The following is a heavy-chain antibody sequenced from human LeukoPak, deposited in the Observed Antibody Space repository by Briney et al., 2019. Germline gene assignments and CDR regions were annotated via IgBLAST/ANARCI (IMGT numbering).Heavy chain of an antibody. V-gene: IGHV3-11*01. D-gene: IGHD2-2*02. CDR3: AREMDGRYCSSTSCYRDAFDI. Sequence: GGSLRFSCAASGFTFSDYYVSWIRQAPGKGLEWVSYISSSGSTIYYAEAVKGRFTISRDNAKNSLYLQMNSLRAEDTAVYYCAREMDGRYCSSTSCYRDAFDIWGQGTMVTVSS. CDR1: GFTFSDYY. CDR2: ISSSGSTI. J-gene: IGHJ3*02.